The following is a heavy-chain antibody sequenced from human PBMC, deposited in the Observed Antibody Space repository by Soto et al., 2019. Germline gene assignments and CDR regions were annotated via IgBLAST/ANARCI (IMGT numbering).Heavy chain of an antibody. CDR3: ARDDSTDCSNGVCSFFYDHDMDV. V-gene: IGHV1-2*04. Sequence: ASVKVSCKASGYSFTDYHIHWVRQAPGQGLEWLGRINPKSGGTSTAQKFQGWVTMTTDTSIRTASMELTRLTSDDTAIYYCARDDSTDCSNGVCSFFYDHDMDVWGQGTTVTVSS. CDR2: INPKSGGT. CDR1: GYSFTDYH. D-gene: IGHD2-8*01. J-gene: IGHJ6*02.